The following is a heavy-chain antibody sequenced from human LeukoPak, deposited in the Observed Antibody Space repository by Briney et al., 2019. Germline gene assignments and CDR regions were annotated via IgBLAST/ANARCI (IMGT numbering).Heavy chain of an antibody. CDR1: EFTFSSYP. J-gene: IGHJ4*02. D-gene: IGHD6-19*01. Sequence: GGSLRLSLAPSEFTFSSYPMHWFPKAPGKGLKYFSAISSNGGNTYYANSVKGRFTISRDNSKNTLYLQMGSLRAEDMAVYYCAREAKGSGWSIDYWGQGTLVTVSS. V-gene: IGHV3-64*01. CDR3: AREAKGSGWSIDY. CDR2: ISSNGGNT.